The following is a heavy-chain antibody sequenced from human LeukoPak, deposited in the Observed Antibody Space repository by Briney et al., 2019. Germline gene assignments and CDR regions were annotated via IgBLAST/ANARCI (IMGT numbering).Heavy chain of an antibody. CDR2: ISISSNYI. CDR3: ARDGGGGLDY. Sequence: GGSLRLSCAASGFTFSNYNMNWVRQAPGKGLEWVSCISISSNYIYYPDSVKGRFTISRDNAKNSLYLQMNSLRAEDTAVYYCARDGGGGLDYWGLGTLVTVSS. CDR1: GFTFSNYN. V-gene: IGHV3-21*01. D-gene: IGHD2-15*01. J-gene: IGHJ4*02.